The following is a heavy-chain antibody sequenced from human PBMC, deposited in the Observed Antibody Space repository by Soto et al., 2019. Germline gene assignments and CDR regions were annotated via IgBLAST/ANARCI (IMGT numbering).Heavy chain of an antibody. CDR1: GGSISSGDYY. Sequence: SETLSLTCSVSGGSISSGDYYWNWIRQPPGKGLEWIGHIYYSGSTNYNPSLKSRVTISVDTSKNQFSLKLSSVTAADTAVYYCARGGWAYYFDYWGQGTLVTVSS. V-gene: IGHV4-61*08. J-gene: IGHJ4*02. CDR3: ARGGWAYYFDY. D-gene: IGHD1-26*01. CDR2: IYYSGST.